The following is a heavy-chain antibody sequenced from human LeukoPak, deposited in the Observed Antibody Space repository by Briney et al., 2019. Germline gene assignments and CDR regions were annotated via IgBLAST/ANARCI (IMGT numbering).Heavy chain of an antibody. CDR3: ARHYDNDGYYNAHFDY. J-gene: IGHJ4*02. D-gene: IGHD3-22*01. Sequence: SETLSVTCTVSGGSISSYYWSWIRQPPGKALEWIGYIYYSGSTNYNPSLKSRVTISIDTSKNQLSLKLSSVTAADTAVYYCARHYDNDGYYNAHFDYWGQGTLVTVSS. V-gene: IGHV4-59*08. CDR1: GGSISSYY. CDR2: IYYSGST.